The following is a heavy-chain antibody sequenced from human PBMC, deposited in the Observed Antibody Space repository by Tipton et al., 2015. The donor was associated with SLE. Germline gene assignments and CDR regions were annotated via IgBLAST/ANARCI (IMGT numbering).Heavy chain of an antibody. CDR1: RFTFSSYS. J-gene: IGHJ5*02. Sequence: SLRLSCAASRFTFSSYSMNWVRQAPGKGLEWVANIKQDGSEKKYVDSVKGRFTISRDNAKNSLYLQMNSLRVEDTAVYYCARDRSIFGVVIIPGWFDPWGQGTLVTVSS. D-gene: IGHD3-3*01. CDR3: ARDRSIFGVVIIPGWFDP. CDR2: IKQDGSEK. V-gene: IGHV3-7*01.